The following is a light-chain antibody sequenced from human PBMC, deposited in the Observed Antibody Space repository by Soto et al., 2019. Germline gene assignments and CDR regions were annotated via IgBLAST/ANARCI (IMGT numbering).Light chain of an antibody. CDR2: DAS. Sequence: DVQLTQTPSFLSASVGDRVTITCRASRDISTYLAWYQQKPGKAPKLLIYDASSLESGVPSRFSGSGSGTEFTLTISSLQPDDFATYYCQQYNSYWTFGQGTKVDIK. CDR3: QQYNSYWT. CDR1: RDISTY. V-gene: IGKV1-9*01. J-gene: IGKJ1*01.